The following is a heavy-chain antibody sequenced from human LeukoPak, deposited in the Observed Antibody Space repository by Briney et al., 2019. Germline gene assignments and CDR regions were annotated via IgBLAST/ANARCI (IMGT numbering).Heavy chain of an antibody. J-gene: IGHJ4*02. CDR2: ISSSSSYI. CDR1: GFTFSSYS. V-gene: IGHV3-21*01. CDR3: ARSSDSSGYYGENYYFDY. Sequence: GGSLRLSCAASGFTFSSYSMNWVRQAPGKGLEWVSSISSSSSYIYYADSVKGRFTISRDNAKNSLYLQMNSLRAEDTAVYYCARSSDSSGYYGENYYFDYWGQGTLVTVSS. D-gene: IGHD3-22*01.